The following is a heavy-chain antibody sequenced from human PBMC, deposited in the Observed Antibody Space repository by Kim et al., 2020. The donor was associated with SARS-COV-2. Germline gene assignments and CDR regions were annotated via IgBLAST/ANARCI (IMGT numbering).Heavy chain of an antibody. Sequence: SETLSLTCTVSGGSISSGGYYWSWIRQHPGKGLEWIGYIYYSGSTYYNPSLKSRVTISVDTSKNQFSLKLSSVTAADTAVYYCARAKQGGMIVVVIREFDYWGQETLVTVSS. CDR1: GGSISSGGYY. V-gene: IGHV4-31*03. D-gene: IGHD3-22*01. CDR2: IYYSGST. CDR3: ARAKQGGMIVVVIREFDY. J-gene: IGHJ4*02.